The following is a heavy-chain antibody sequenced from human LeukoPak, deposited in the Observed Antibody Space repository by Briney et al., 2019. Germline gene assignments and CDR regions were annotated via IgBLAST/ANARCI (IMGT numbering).Heavy chain of an antibody. CDR2: INQSGST. CDR1: GGSFSGYY. CDR3: AGSYYDILTGPNNWFDP. D-gene: IGHD3-9*01. J-gene: IGHJ5*02. V-gene: IGHV4-34*01. Sequence: SETLSLTCAVYGGSFSGYYWSWIRQPPGKGLEWIGEINQSGSTNYNPSLKSRVTISVDTSKNQFSLKLSSVTAADTAVYYCAGSYYDILTGPNNWFDPWGQGTLVTVSS.